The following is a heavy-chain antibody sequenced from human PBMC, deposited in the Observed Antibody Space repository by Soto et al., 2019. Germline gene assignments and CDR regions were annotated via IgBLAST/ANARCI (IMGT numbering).Heavy chain of an antibody. CDR2: IIPIFGTA. J-gene: IGHJ6*02. Sequence: ASVKVSCKASGGTFSSYAISWVRQAPGRGLEWMGGIIPIFGTANYAQKFQGRVTITADESTSTAYMELSSLRSEDTAVYYCARDSNGYYYYYGMDVWGQGTTVTVS. D-gene: IGHD3-22*01. CDR3: ARDSNGYYYYYGMDV. CDR1: GGTFSSYA. V-gene: IGHV1-69*13.